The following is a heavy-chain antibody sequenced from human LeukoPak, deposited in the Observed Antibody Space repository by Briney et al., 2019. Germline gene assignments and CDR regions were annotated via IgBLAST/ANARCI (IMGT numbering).Heavy chain of an antibody. V-gene: IGHV3-9*01. CDR3: AKAVKSSGWFAEYFQH. CDR2: ISWNSGSI. CDR1: GFTFDDYA. D-gene: IGHD6-19*01. Sequence: GGSLRLSCAASGFTFDDYAMHWVRQAPGKGLEWVSGISWNSGSIGYADSVKGRFTISRDNAKNSLYLQMNSLRAEDTALYYCAKAVKSSGWFAEYFQHWGLGTLVTVSS. J-gene: IGHJ1*01.